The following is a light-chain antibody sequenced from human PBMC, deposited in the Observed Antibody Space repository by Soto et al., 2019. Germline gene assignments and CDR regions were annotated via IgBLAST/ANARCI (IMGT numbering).Light chain of an antibody. Sequence: DIQMTQSPSTLSASVGDRVTITCRASQSITNWLAWYQQKPGKAPKLLIYKASTLKSGVPSRFSGSGSGTDCTLTISRLEPEDFAVYYCQQYGSSPWTFGQGTKVDIK. CDR1: QSITNW. J-gene: IGKJ1*01. V-gene: IGKV1-5*03. CDR2: KAS. CDR3: QQYGSSPWT.